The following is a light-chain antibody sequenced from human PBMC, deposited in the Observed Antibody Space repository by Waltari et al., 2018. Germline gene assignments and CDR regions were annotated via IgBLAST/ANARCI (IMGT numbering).Light chain of an antibody. CDR1: SSDIGAGDD. CDR2: GNH. V-gene: IGLV1-40*01. Sequence: QSVLTQPPSVSGAPRQTVPISCTGSSSDIGAGDDVPWYQRRPGIAPKLLIYGNHKRPPAVPDRLSGAKTGTAASLAITGLRAEDEADYFCLCYDRNLKAYVFGTGTKVTVL. J-gene: IGLJ1*01. CDR3: LCYDRNLKAYV.